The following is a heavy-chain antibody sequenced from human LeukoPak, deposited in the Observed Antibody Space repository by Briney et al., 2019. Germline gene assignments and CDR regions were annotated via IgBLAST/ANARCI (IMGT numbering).Heavy chain of an antibody. Sequence: SETLSLTCTVSGGSVSSGSYYCSWIRQPPGKGLEWIGEINHSGSTNYNPSLKSRVTISVDTSKNQFSLKLSSVTAADTAVYYCARGFNGGNDYWGQGTLVTVSS. V-gene: IGHV4-39*07. J-gene: IGHJ4*02. CDR3: ARGFNGGNDY. CDR2: INHSGST. CDR1: GGSVSSGSYY. D-gene: IGHD4-23*01.